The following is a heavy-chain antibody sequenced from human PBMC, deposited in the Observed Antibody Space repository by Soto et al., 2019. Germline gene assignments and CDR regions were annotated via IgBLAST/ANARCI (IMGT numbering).Heavy chain of an antibody. D-gene: IGHD6-13*01. J-gene: IGHJ4*02. V-gene: IGHV1-18*01. Sequence: QVQLVQSGAEVKKPGASVKVSCKASGYTFTSYDISWMRQAPGQGLEWMGWISAYSGSTNYAQKLQGRVTMTTDTSTSTAYMELRSLRSDDTAVYYCARSIAAAVDFDYWGQGTLVTVSS. CDR3: ARSIAAAVDFDY. CDR2: ISAYSGST. CDR1: GYTFTSYD.